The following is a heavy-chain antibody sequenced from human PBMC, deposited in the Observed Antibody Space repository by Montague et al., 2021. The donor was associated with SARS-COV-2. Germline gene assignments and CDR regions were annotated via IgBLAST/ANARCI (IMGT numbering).Heavy chain of an antibody. D-gene: IGHD3-9*01. V-gene: IGHV3-7*05. J-gene: IGHJ6*03. Sequence: SLSLSCAASGFTFSSYWMSWVRQAPGKGLEWVANIKQDGSEKYYVDSVKGRFTISRDNAKNSLYLQMNSLRAEDTAVYYCAREPGPYYDILTGLTVGYMDVWGKGTTVTVSS. CDR3: AREPGPYYDILTGLTVGYMDV. CDR2: IKQDGSEK. CDR1: GFTFSSYW.